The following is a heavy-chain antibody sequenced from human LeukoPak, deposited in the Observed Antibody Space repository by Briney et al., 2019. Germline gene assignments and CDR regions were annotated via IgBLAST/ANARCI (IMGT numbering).Heavy chain of an antibody. D-gene: IGHD6-13*01. CDR1: GFTFSSYS. J-gene: IGHJ4*02. CDR3: VRDPSYSSGWYPYFFDY. Sequence: SGGSLRLSCAASGFTFSSYSMNWVRQAPGKGLEWVLSISSSSSYIYYADSVKGRFTISRDNAKNSLYLQMNSLRAEDTAVYYCVRDPSYSSGWYPYFFDYWGQGTQVTVSS. V-gene: IGHV3-21*01. CDR2: ISSSSSYI.